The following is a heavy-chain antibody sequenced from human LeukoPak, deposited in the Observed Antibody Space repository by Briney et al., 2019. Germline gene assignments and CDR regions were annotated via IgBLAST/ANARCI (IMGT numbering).Heavy chain of an antibody. V-gene: IGHV1-2*02. D-gene: IGHD3-16*01. J-gene: IGHJ4*02. Sequence: ASVKVSCKASGYIFTGYYMHWVRQAPGQGLEWMGWINPNSGDTNYAQKFQGRVTMTRNTSISTAYMELSRLRSDDTAVYYCARVRYRLAETYIDYWGQGTLVTVSS. CDR1: GYIFTGYY. CDR2: INPNSGDT. CDR3: ARVRYRLAETYIDY.